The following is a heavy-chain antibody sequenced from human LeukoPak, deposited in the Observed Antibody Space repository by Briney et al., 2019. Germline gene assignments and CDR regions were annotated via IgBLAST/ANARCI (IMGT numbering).Heavy chain of an antibody. CDR2: YSGTT. V-gene: IGHV4-59*09. Sequence: YSGTTKYTPSLESRVTMSIDMSKNQFTLNLSSVTAADTAVYYCARGAYLYYFDTSGYQIDYWGQGTLVTVSS. D-gene: IGHD3-22*01. CDR3: ARGAYLYYFDTSGYQIDY. J-gene: IGHJ4*02.